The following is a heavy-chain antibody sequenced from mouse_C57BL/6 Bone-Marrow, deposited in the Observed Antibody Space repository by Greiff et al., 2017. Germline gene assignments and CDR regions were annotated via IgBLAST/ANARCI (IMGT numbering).Heavy chain of an antibody. V-gene: IGHV1-50*01. CDR3: ARGDSSGSTFAY. D-gene: IGHD3-2*02. Sequence: QVQLQQPGAELVKPGASVKLSCKASGYTFTSYWMQWVKQRPGQGLEWIGEIDPSDSYTNYNQKFKGKAPLTVDTSSSTAYMQLSSLTSEDSAVYYCARGDSSGSTFAYWGQGTLVTVSA. CDR1: GYTFTSYW. J-gene: IGHJ3*01. CDR2: IDPSDSYT.